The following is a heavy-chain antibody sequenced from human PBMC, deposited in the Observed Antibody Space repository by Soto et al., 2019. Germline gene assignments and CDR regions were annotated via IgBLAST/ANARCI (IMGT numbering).Heavy chain of an antibody. CDR2: IVVGSGNT. J-gene: IGHJ6*02. CDR1: GFTFTSSA. V-gene: IGHV1-58*01. CDR3: AARGATGSSYYSGLDV. Sequence: SVKVSCKASGFTFTSSAVQWLRQARGQRLEWIGWIVVGSGNTNYAQQFRERVTITRDMSTGTAYMQLSSLRSDDTAVYYCAARGATGSSYYSGLDVWGQGTTVTVSS. D-gene: IGHD3-16*01.